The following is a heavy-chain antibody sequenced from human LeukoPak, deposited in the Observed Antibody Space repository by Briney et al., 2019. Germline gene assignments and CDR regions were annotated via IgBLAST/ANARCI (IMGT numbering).Heavy chain of an antibody. Sequence: GGSLRLSCAASGFTFDDYAMHWVRQAPGKGLEWVSGINWNTNSIKYADSVKGRFTISRDNAKNSLYLQMNSLRAEDTAFYYCAKGSSGWSTDAFDIWGQGTMVTVSS. V-gene: IGHV3-9*01. D-gene: IGHD6-19*01. CDR1: GFTFDDYA. CDR2: INWNTNSI. CDR3: AKGSSGWSTDAFDI. J-gene: IGHJ3*02.